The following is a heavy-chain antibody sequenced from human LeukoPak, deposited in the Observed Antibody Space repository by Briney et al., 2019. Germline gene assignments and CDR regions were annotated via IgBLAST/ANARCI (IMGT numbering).Heavy chain of an antibody. Sequence: RSGGALRLSCAASGFTFSSYGMHWVRQAPAKGLEWVAVIWYDVSNKYYADSVKGRFTISRDNSKNTLYLQMNSLRAEDTAVYYCARDHSGGWYSDYFDYWGQGTLVTVSS. CDR1: GFTFSSYG. V-gene: IGHV3-33*01. CDR3: ARDHSGGWYSDYFDY. D-gene: IGHD6-19*01. CDR2: IWYDVSNK. J-gene: IGHJ4*02.